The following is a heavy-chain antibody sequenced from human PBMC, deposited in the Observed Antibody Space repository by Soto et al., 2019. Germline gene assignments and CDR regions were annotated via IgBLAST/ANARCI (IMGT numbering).Heavy chain of an antibody. Sequence: PGGSLRLSCAASGFTFSNAWMSWVRQDPGKGLEWVGRIKSKTDGGTTDYAAPVKGRFTISRDDSKNTLYLHMNSLKTEDTAVYYCTTGGIMITCGGEPFDYWGQGTLVTVSA. J-gene: IGHJ4*02. D-gene: IGHD3-16*01. CDR2: IKSKTDGGTT. V-gene: IGHV3-15*01. CDR3: TTGGIMITCGGEPFDY. CDR1: GFTFSNAW.